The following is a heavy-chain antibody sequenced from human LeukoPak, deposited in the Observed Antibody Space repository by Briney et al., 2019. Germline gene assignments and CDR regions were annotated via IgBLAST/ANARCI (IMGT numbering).Heavy chain of an antibody. V-gene: IGHV4-59*01. D-gene: IGHD3-10*01. CDR2: IYYSGST. J-gene: IGHJ4*02. CDR3: ARYYYGGYFFDY. CDR1: AGSISSYY. Sequence: SETLSLTCTVSAGSISSYYWSWIQQPPGKGLEWIGYIYYSGSTNYNPSLKSRVTISVDTSKNQFSLKLSSVTAADTAVYYCARYYYGGYFFDYWGQGTLVTVSS.